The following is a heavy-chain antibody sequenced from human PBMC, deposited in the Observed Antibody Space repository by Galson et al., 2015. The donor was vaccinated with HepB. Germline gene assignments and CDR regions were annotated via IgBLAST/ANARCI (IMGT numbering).Heavy chain of an antibody. CDR3: ARERDFPYYFDY. D-gene: IGHD2-21*02. CDR1: GYTFTHYL. Sequence: SVKVSCKASGYTFTHYLIHWVRQAPGQRLEWMGWINAANDVTQYSQRFQGRLSIMRDTSASTAYMELSSLRSEDTAVYYCARERDFPYYFDYWGQGTLVTVSS. J-gene: IGHJ4*02. V-gene: IGHV1-3*01. CDR2: INAANDVT.